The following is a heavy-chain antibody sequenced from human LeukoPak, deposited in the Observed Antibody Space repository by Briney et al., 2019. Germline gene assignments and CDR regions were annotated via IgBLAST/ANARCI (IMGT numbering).Heavy chain of an antibody. V-gene: IGHV1-46*01. Sequence: ASVKVSCKASGYTFTSYYMHWVRQAPGQGLEWMGIINPSGGSTSYAQKFQGRVTMTRDTSTSTVYMEPSSLRSEDTAVYYCARTDCTNGVCYIPYFDYWGQGTLVTVSS. D-gene: IGHD2-8*01. CDR2: INPSGGST. J-gene: IGHJ4*02. CDR3: ARTDCTNGVCYIPYFDY. CDR1: GYTFTSYY.